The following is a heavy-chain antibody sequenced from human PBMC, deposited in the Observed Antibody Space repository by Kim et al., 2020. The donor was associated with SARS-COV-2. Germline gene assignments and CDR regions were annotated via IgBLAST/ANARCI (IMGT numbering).Heavy chain of an antibody. CDR1: GGSISSYY. CDR3: ARWYCSSTSCHHWYFDL. J-gene: IGHJ2*01. CDR2: IYYSGST. Sequence: SETLSLTCTVSGGSISSYYWSWIRQPPGKGLEWIGYIYYSGSTNYNPSLKSRVTISVDTSKNQFSLKLSSVTAADTAVYYCARWYCSSTSCHHWYFDLWGRGTLVTVSS. V-gene: IGHV4-59*13. D-gene: IGHD2-2*01.